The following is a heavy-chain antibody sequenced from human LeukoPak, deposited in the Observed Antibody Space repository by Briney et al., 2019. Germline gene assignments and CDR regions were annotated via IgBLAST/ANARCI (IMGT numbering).Heavy chain of an antibody. Sequence: GGSLRLSCAASGFTFSSYSMTWVRQALGKGLQWVSSISSSSSYIYYADSVKGRFTISRDNAKNSLYLQMNSLRAEDTAVYYCARRGSSGSSLGDYFDYWGQGTLVTVSS. D-gene: IGHD1-26*01. J-gene: IGHJ4*02. CDR1: GFTFSSYS. CDR3: ARRGSSGSSLGDYFDY. V-gene: IGHV3-21*01. CDR2: ISSSSSYI.